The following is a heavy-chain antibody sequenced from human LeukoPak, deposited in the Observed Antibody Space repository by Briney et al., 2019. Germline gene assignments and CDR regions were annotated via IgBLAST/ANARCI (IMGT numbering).Heavy chain of an antibody. J-gene: IGHJ3*02. V-gene: IGHV1-18*01. D-gene: IGHD3-22*01. CDR1: GYTFTSYG. Sequence: ASVKVSCKASGYTFTSYGISWVRQAPGQGLEWMGWISAYNGNTNYAQKLQGRVTMTTDTSTSTAYMELRSLRSDDTAVYYCARDYYDSSGYIHDAFDIWGQGTMVTVSS. CDR3: ARDYYDSSGYIHDAFDI. CDR2: ISAYNGNT.